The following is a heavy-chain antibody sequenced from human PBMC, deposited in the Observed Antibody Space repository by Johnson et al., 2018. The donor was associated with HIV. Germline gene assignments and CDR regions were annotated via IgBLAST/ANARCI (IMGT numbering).Heavy chain of an antibody. Sequence: QVQLVESGGGLVKPGRSLRLSCAASGFTFSNYAIHWVRQAPGKGLEWVALISYDGSNKYYADSVKGRFTISRDNSKSRLYLQMNSLRAEDSGFYYCAREGRYCSGVNCVNAFDIWGQGTIVTVSS. V-gene: IGHV3-30*04. CDR2: ISYDGSNK. CDR3: AREGRYCSGVNCVNAFDI. CDR1: GFTFSNYA. J-gene: IGHJ3*02. D-gene: IGHD2-15*01.